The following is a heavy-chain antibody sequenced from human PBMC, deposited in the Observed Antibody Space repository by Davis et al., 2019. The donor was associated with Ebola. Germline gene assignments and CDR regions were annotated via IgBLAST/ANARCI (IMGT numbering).Heavy chain of an antibody. V-gene: IGHV3-23*01. CDR2: IGGTSGSA. J-gene: IGHJ3*01. CDR3: AKKLGDFGALDV. CDR1: GFIFENYG. Sequence: GESLKISCVSSGFIFENYGMNWVRQAPGKGLEWVAGIGGTSGSASYADSVKGRFIVSRDNPKNTLSMQMNSLRAEDTALYYCAKKLGDFGALDVWGQETVVIVSS. D-gene: IGHD3-16*01.